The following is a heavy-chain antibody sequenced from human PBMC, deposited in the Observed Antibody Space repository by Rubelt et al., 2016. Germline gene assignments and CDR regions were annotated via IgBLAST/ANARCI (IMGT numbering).Heavy chain of an antibody. Sequence: GKGLEWIGYIYYSGSTNYNPSLKSRVTISVDTSKNQFSLKLSSVTAADTAVYYCAKEGRIAAAGISYYYGMDVWGQGTTVTVSS. CDR2: IYYSGST. CDR3: AKEGRIAAAGISYYYGMDV. J-gene: IGHJ6*02. V-gene: IGHV4-59*12. D-gene: IGHD6-13*01.